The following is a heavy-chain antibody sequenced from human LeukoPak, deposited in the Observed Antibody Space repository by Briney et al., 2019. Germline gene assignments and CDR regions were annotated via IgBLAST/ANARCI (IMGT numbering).Heavy chain of an antibody. V-gene: IGHV3-21*03. D-gene: IGHD3-10*01. CDR2: ISSSSRRYI. J-gene: IGHJ4*02. CDR1: GFTFSSYS. CDR3: AKLAKYFYGSETYYFFEH. Sequence: PGGSLRLSCAASGFTFSSYSMNWVSQAPGRGLEGVSSISSSSRRYIYYADSVKGRFTLSRDNAKNSLYLQMNSLGVEDTAVYYCAKLAKYFYGSETYYFFEHWGQGTPVTASS.